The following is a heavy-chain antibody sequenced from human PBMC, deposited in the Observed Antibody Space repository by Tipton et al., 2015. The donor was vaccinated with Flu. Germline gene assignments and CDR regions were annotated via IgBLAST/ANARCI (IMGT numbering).Heavy chain of an antibody. Sequence: TLSLTCTVSGGSISSYYWSWIRQPAGKGLEWIGRIFTIGGTNYNPSLQSRVTISVDTSKNQFSLKLSSVTAADTAVYYCARGIYISSSWYVGRGDPNKNDYWGQGTLVTVSS. V-gene: IGHV4-4*07. CDR2: IFTIGGT. CDR3: ARGIYISSSWYVGRGDPNKNDY. CDR1: GGSISSYY. D-gene: IGHD6-13*01. J-gene: IGHJ4*02.